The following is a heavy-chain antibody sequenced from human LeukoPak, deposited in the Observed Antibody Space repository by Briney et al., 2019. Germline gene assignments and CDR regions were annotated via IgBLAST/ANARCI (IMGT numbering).Heavy chain of an antibody. V-gene: IGHV4-61*02. CDR1: GGSISSGSYY. J-gene: IGHJ4*02. D-gene: IGHD3-16*01. CDR2: IYTSGST. Sequence: SQTLSLTCTVSGGSISSGSYYWSWIRQPAGKGLEWIGRIYTSGSTNYNPSLKSRVTISVDTSKNQFSLKLSSVTAADTAVYYCARDMGVDHSDYWGQGTLVTVSS. CDR3: ARDMGVDHSDY.